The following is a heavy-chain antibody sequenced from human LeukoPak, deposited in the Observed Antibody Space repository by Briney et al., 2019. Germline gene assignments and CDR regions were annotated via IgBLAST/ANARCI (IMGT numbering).Heavy chain of an antibody. D-gene: IGHD6-19*01. CDR1: GFTFSTYG. CDR2: ISYDGNNK. CDR3: ARRVPYGSGAGQKDALDV. J-gene: IGHJ3*01. V-gene: IGHV3-30*03. Sequence: PGGSLRLSCAASGFTFSTYGMHWVRQAPVKGLEWVAVISYDGNNKFYPDSVRGRFTISRDNSKDTLYLQMNSLRVEDTAVYYCARRVPYGSGAGQKDALDVRGQGTMVTVSS.